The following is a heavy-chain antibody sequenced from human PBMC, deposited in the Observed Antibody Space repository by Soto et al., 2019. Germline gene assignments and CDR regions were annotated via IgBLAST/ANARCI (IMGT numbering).Heavy chain of an antibody. J-gene: IGHJ6*02. D-gene: IGHD4-17*01. V-gene: IGHV3-33*01. Sequence: GGSLRLSCAASGFTFSSYGMHWVRQAPGKGLEWVAVIWYDGSNKYYADSVKGRFTISRDNSKNTLYLQMNSLRAEDTAVYYCARDSSAVTTGDYYYYGMDVWGQGTTVTVSS. CDR2: IWYDGSNK. CDR3: ARDSSAVTTGDYYYYGMDV. CDR1: GFTFSSYG.